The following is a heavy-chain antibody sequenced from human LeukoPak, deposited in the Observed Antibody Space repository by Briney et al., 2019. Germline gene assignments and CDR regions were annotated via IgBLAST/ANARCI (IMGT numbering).Heavy chain of an antibody. Sequence: PGGSLRLSCAASGFTFSSYSMTWVRQAPGKGLEWVSSISSSSSYIYYADSVKGRFTISRDNAKNSLYLQMNSLRAEDTAVYYCAASASNYDFWSGYYPPFDYWGQGTLVTVSS. V-gene: IGHV3-21*01. D-gene: IGHD3-3*01. J-gene: IGHJ4*02. CDR2: ISSSSSYI. CDR3: AASASNYDFWSGYYPPFDY. CDR1: GFTFSSYS.